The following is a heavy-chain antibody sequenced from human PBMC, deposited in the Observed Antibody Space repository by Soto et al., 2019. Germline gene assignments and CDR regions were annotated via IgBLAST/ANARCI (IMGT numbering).Heavy chain of an antibody. V-gene: IGHV4-4*02. CDR3: ARVFSSGSGWMYYFDF. D-gene: IGHD6-19*01. CDR1: SDSIAGENW. J-gene: IGHJ4*02. Sequence: QVQLQESGPGLVKPSETLSLTCTVSSDSIAGENWWSWVRQPPGLGLEWIGEVFHTGGTNYNPSLKSRVTMGVDKTKIQFSLKLISAAAADTAVYYCARVFSSGSGWMYYFDFWGQGTLVSVSS. CDR2: VFHTGGT.